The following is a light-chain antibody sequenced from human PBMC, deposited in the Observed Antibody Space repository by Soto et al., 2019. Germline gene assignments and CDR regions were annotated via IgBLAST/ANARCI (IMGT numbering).Light chain of an antibody. Sequence: DIQMTQSRPDLSASVGDRVTITCRASQNIDTYLNWYHQKPGKDPELLIHDASSLQSGVPSRFSGSGSGTDFNLTISSLQTEECAVYYCQQRYSSTPTVGQGTKVDIK. CDR2: DAS. J-gene: IGKJ1*01. V-gene: IGKV1-39*01. CDR1: QNIDTY. CDR3: QQRYSSTPT.